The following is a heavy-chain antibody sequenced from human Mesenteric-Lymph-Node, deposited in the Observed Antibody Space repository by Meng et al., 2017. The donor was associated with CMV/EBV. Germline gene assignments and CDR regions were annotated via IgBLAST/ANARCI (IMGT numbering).Heavy chain of an antibody. Sequence: LSLTCAASGFSLDDYDMHWVRQAPGKGLEWVSAISWNSDSLGYADSVKGRFTISRDNAKNSLYLQMNSLRAEDTAVYYCARDSTEAIDYWGQGTLVTVSS. J-gene: IGHJ4*02. V-gene: IGHV3-9*01. CDR1: GFSLDDYD. CDR3: ARDSTEAIDY. CDR2: ISWNSDSL.